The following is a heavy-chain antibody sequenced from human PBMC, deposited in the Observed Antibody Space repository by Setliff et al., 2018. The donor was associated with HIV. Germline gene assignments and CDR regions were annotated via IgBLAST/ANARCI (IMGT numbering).Heavy chain of an antibody. Sequence: GESLKISCKAVDYTFTTYWIGWVRQMPGEGLEWMGIIYPDDSNIRYNPSFQSQVTISADKSITTAYLEIHNLKASDTATYCCARRDGRSMNAFQIWGPGTMVTVSS. CDR2: IYPDDSNI. CDR3: ARRDGRSMNAFQI. V-gene: IGHV5-51*01. CDR1: DYTFTTYW. J-gene: IGHJ3*01. D-gene: IGHD6-13*01.